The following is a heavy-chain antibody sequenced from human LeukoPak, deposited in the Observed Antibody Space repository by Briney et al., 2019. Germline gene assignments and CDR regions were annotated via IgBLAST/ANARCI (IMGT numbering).Heavy chain of an antibody. CDR1: GFTLSSYA. CDR2: ISVSGNT. D-gene: IGHD3-10*01. V-gene: IGHV3-23*01. Sequence: GGSLRLSCAASGFTLSSYAMSWVRQGPGKGLEWVSAISVSGNTYHADSVKGRFTISRDNSKNTLYLQLNSLRAEDTAVYYCVKGGGESGSYYQRIDFWGQGTLVTVSS. J-gene: IGHJ4*02. CDR3: VKGGGESGSYYQRIDF.